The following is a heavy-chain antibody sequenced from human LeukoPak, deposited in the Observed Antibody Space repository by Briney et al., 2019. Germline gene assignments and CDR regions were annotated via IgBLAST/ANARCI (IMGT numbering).Heavy chain of an antibody. Sequence: ASVKVSCKVSGYTLTELSMHWVRQAPGKGLAWMGGFDPEDGETIYAQKFQGRVTMTEDTSTDTAYMELSSLRSEDTAVYYCATLVVPAANADRYFDLWGRGTLVTVSS. CDR3: ATLVVPAANADRYFDL. CDR2: FDPEDGET. V-gene: IGHV1-24*01. CDR1: GYTLTELS. J-gene: IGHJ2*01. D-gene: IGHD2-2*01.